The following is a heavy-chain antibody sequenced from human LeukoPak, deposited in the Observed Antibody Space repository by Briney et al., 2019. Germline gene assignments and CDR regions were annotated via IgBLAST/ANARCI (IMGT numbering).Heavy chain of an antibody. V-gene: IGHV3-23*01. CDR3: AKDMRGCGRPGDY. D-gene: IGHD6-19*01. Sequence: GGSLRLSCAASGFTFRSYAMDWVRQAPGKGLEWVSAISGSGSSTFYADSVKGRFTISRDNSENTVYLQMNSLRAEDTAVYYCAKDMRGCGRPGDYWGQGTLVTVSS. CDR1: GFTFRSYA. J-gene: IGHJ4*02. CDR2: ISGSGSST.